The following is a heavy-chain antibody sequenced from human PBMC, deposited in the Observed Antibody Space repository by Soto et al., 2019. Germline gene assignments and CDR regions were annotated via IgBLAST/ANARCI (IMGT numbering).Heavy chain of an antibody. D-gene: IGHD2-21*02. CDR3: ARGGHVVVVTAALDY. CDR1: GDTFTDYY. V-gene: IGHV1-46*01. J-gene: IGHJ4*02. CDR2: VNPSGGHT. Sequence: QVQLMQSGAEVKKPGASVKVSCKASGDTFTDYYIHWVRQAPGQGLEWMGTVNPSGGHTTYAQHFLGRVTMTMDPSASTLYVELTSLTSDDTAVYYCARGGHVVVVTAALDYWGQGTLVTVSS.